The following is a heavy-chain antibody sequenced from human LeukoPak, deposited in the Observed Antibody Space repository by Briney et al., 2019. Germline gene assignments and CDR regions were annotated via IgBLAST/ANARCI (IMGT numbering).Heavy chain of an antibody. CDR3: AKLQNSSWYGIFDY. J-gene: IGHJ4*02. D-gene: IGHD6-13*01. CDR2: IIPILGIA. Sequence: ASVKVSCKASGGTFSSYAISWVRQAPGQGLEWMGRIIPILGIANYAQKFQGRVTITADESTSTAYMELSSLRSEDTAVYYCAKLQNSSWYGIFDYWGQGTLVTVSS. CDR1: GGTFSSYA. V-gene: IGHV1-69*04.